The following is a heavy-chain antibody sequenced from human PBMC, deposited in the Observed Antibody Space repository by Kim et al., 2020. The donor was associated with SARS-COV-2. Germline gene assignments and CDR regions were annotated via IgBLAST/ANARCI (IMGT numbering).Heavy chain of an antibody. Sequence: GGSLRLSCAASGFTFSSYAMSWVRQAPGKGLEWVSAISGSGGSTYYADSVKGRFTISRDNSKNTLYLQMNSLRAEDTAVYYCAKTWGVLLWFGESYYFDYWGQGTLVTVSS. CDR1: GFTFSSYA. CDR2: ISGSGGST. CDR3: AKTWGVLLWFGESYYFDY. V-gene: IGHV3-23*01. D-gene: IGHD3-10*01. J-gene: IGHJ4*02.